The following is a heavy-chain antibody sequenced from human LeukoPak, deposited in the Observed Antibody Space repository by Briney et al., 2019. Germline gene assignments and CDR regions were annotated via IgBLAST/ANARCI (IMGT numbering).Heavy chain of an antibody. J-gene: IGHJ4*02. CDR3: ASTTDYSNYGGGFYYFDY. Sequence: ASVKVSCKASGGTFTSYAISWVRQAPGQGLEWMGRIIPILGIANYAQKFQGRVTITADKSTSTAYMELNSLRSEDTAVYYCASTTDYSNYGGGFYYFDYWDQGTLVTVSS. CDR2: IIPILGIA. D-gene: IGHD4-11*01. V-gene: IGHV1-69*04. CDR1: GGTFTSYA.